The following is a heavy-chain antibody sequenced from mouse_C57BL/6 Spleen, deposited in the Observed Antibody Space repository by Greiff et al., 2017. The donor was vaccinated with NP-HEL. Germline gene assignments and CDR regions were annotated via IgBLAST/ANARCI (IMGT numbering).Heavy chain of an antibody. D-gene: IGHD2-5*01. CDR2: IHPNSGST. CDR3: ARYLYSNWDPAWFAY. CDR1: GYTFTSYW. Sequence: VQLQQPGAELVKPGASVKLSCKASGYTFTSYWMHWVKQRPGQGLEWIGMIHPNSGSTNYNEKFKSKATLTVDKSSSTAYMQLSSLTSEDSAVYYCARYLYSNWDPAWFAYWGQGTLVTVSA. J-gene: IGHJ3*01. V-gene: IGHV1-64*01.